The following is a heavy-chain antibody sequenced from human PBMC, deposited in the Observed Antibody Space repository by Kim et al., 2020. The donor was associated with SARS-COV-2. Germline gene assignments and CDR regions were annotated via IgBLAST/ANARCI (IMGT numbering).Heavy chain of an antibody. V-gene: IGHV4-59*01. J-gene: IGHJ6*03. Sequence: THSRPSLKGRVTIAVDTSKNQFSLKLSSVTAADTAVYYCARDSYYYYMDVWGKGTTVTVSS. CDR2: T. CDR3: ARDSYYYYMDV.